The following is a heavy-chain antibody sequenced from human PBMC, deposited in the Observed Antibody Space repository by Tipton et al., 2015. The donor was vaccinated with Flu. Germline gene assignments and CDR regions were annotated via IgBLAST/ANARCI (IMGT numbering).Heavy chain of an antibody. CDR3: TRGPLPDSNWYNGMDV. Sequence: SLRLSCEASGFTFSSYDMHWVRHSTGKGLQWVSGIGTSGDTYYSGSVKGRFTISRENAKNSGYLQMRSLTAGDTAVYYCTRGPLPDSNWYNGMDVWGQGITVTVFS. J-gene: IGHJ6*02. D-gene: IGHD6-13*01. CDR1: GFTFSSYD. V-gene: IGHV3-13*01. CDR2: IGTSGDT.